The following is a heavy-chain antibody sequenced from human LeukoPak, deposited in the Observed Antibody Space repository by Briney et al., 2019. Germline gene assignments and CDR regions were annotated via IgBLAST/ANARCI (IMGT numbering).Heavy chain of an antibody. CDR2: ISSGSTTI. CDR3: ARRESTTMVRGGVDY. V-gene: IGHV3-48*01. Sequence: GGSLRLSCAASGFTFTKYSMHWVRQTPGKGLEWVSYISSGSTTIYYTDSVEGRFTISRDNAKNSLYLQMNSLRAEDTAVYYRARRESTTMVRGGVDYWGQGTLVTVSS. J-gene: IGHJ4*02. D-gene: IGHD3-10*01. CDR1: GFTFTKYS.